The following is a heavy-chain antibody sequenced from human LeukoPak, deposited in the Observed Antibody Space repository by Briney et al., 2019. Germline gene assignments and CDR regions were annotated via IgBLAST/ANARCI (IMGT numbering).Heavy chain of an antibody. V-gene: IGHV3-73*01. CDR1: GFTFSGSA. CDR3: TRLYDGSGTYYNGDY. D-gene: IGHD3-10*01. J-gene: IGHJ4*02. CDR2: IRSKTNSYAT. Sequence: SGGSLRLSCAASGFTFSGSAMHWVRQASGKGLEWVGRIRSKTNSYATSYAASVKGRFALSRDDSQNTAYLQINSLKTEDTAVYYCTRLYDGSGTYYNGDYWGQGTLVTVSS.